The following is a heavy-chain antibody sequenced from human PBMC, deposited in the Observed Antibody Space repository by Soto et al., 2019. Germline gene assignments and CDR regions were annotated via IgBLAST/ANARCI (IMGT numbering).Heavy chain of an antibody. Sequence: GASVKVSCKASGYTFTSYYMHWVRQAPGQGLEWMGWINPNSGGTNYAQKFQGWVTMTRDTSISTAYMELSRLRSDDTAVYYCARGETTAAAGPYYYYYGMDVWGQGTRVTVSS. D-gene: IGHD6-13*01. CDR3: ARGETTAAAGPYYYYYGMDV. CDR2: INPNSGGT. V-gene: IGHV1-2*04. CDR1: GYTFTSYY. J-gene: IGHJ6*02.